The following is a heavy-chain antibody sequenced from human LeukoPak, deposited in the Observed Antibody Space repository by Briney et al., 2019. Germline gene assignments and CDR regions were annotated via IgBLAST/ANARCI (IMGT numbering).Heavy chain of an antibody. V-gene: IGHV3-23*01. J-gene: IGHJ5*01. D-gene: IGHD6-19*01. Sequence: GGSLRLSCATSGFTFNNNAMSWVRQAPGKGLEWVSTINANSGTTSYAASVRGRFTISRDNSKNTLYLQVNTLRADDTATYYCAKPISGGLAVTADWFHPWGQGTLVVVSS. CDR3: AKPISGGLAVTADWFHP. CDR1: GFTFNNNA. CDR2: INANSGTT.